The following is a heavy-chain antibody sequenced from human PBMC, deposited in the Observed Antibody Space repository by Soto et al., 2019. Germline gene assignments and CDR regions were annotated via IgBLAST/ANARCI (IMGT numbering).Heavy chain of an antibody. D-gene: IGHD5-18*01. Sequence: QVQLVQSGAEVKKPGASVKVSCKASAYTFTGYYIDWVRQAPGQGLEWMGWIDPNSRGANSAQKFQGRVTMTRDTSITTAYMELRRLRSDDTAMYYCARRERIQLDFYGMDVWGQGTTVTVSS. CDR2: IDPNSRGA. V-gene: IGHV1-2*02. J-gene: IGHJ6*02. CDR1: AYTFTGYY. CDR3: ARRERIQLDFYGMDV.